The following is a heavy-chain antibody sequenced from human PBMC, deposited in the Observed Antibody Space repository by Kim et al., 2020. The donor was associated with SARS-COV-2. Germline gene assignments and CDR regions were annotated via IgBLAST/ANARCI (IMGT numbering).Heavy chain of an antibody. CDR2: IYTSGST. CDR3: AKAKKEMATISLDY. V-gene: IGHV4-61*02. J-gene: IGHJ4*02. Sequence: SETLSLTCTVSGGSISSGSYYWSWIRQPAGKGLEWIGRIYTSGSTNYNPPLKSRVTISVDTSKNQFSMKLSSVTAADTAVYYCAKAKKEMATISLDYWGQGTLVTVSS. D-gene: IGHD5-12*01. CDR1: GGSISSGSYY.